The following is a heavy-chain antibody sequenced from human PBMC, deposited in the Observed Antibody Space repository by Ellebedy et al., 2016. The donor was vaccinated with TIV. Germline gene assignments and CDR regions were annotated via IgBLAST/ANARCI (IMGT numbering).Heavy chain of an antibody. Sequence: MPSETLSLTCTVSGGSISSNTYYWGWIRQPPGKGLEYIGSVYYGGSSYYKPSLKSRVTVSTDTSKNQFSLKLSSVTAADTAVYFCARQSYGDSTLEAFDVWGRGTMVIVSS. V-gene: IGHV4-39*01. D-gene: IGHD4-17*01. CDR1: GGSISSNTYY. J-gene: IGHJ3*01. CDR2: VYYGGSS. CDR3: ARQSYGDSTLEAFDV.